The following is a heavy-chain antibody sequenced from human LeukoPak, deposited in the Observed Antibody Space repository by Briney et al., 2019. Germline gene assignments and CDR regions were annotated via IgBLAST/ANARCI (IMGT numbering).Heavy chain of an antibody. CDR2: MNPDSGRT. J-gene: IGHJ3*01. CDR3: ARDKRGDAFDL. V-gene: IGHV1-8*03. CDR1: GYTFSSDD. Sequence: SVKVSCKASGYTFSSDDINWVRQATGQGPEWMGWMNPDSGRTDYAPKFQGRVSFTRNTSINAAYMELSLLTSEDTAVYYCARDKRGDAFDLWGQGTMVTVSS.